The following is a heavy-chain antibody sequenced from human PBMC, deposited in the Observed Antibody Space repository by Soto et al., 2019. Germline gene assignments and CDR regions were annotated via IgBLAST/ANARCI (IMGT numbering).Heavy chain of an antibody. D-gene: IGHD2-2*01. Sequence: QVQLVQSGAEVKKPGSSVKVSCKASGGTFSSYTISWVRQSPGQGLEWMGRIIPIHGIANYAQKFQGRVKMIADKSTSTAYMERSSLRSEDTAVYYCARDRPAAQGAFYIWGQGPMVTVSS. V-gene: IGHV1-69*08. CDR2: IIPIHGIA. CDR1: GGTFSSYT. CDR3: ARDRPAAQGAFYI. J-gene: IGHJ3*02.